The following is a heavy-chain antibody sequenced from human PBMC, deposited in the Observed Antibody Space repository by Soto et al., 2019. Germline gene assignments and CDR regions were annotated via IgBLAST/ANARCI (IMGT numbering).Heavy chain of an antibody. CDR1: GYTFTGFY. Sequence: GASVKVSCKASGYTFTGFYIHWVRQAPGQGLEWMGRINPNSGDTDYAQKFQGRVTLTRDTSIRTAYMELSRLTSDDTAVYYCAILGAGYTYGMDVWGQGTTVTV. CDR2: INPNSGDT. D-gene: IGHD5-18*01. CDR3: AILGAGYTYGMDV. J-gene: IGHJ6*02. V-gene: IGHV1-2*02.